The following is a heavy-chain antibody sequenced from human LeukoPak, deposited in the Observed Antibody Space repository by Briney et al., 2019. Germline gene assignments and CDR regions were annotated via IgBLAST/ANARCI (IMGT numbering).Heavy chain of an antibody. CDR2: ISGSGGDT. CDR1: GFTFSSYA. V-gene: IGHV3-23*01. CDR3: AKGRISGDAGLDY. J-gene: IGHJ4*02. Sequence: AGGSLGLSCAASGFTFSSYAMSWVRQAPGKGLEWVSSISGSGGDTYYGDSVEGRFTISRDNSKNTLYLQVNSLRAEDTAVFYCAKGRISGDAGLDYWGQGTLVTVSS. D-gene: IGHD6-13*01.